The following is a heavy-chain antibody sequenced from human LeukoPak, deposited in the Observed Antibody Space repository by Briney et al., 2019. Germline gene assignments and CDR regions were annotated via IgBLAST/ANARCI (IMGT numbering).Heavy chain of an antibody. CDR2: VNQDESAK. CDR3: ARVHYYYYYMDV. V-gene: IGHV3-7*01. J-gene: IGHJ6*03. Sequence: GGSLRLSCAASEFIFSRFWMSWVRQAPGKGLEWVASVNQDESAKFYVDSVKGRFTISRDNSKNTLYLQMGSLRAEDMAVYYCARVHYYYYYMDVWGKGTTVTVSS. CDR1: EFIFSRFW.